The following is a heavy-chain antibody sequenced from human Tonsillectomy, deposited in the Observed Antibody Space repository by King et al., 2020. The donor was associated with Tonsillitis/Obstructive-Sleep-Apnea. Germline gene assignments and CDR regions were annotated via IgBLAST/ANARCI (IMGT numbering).Heavy chain of an antibody. CDR3: ARDRLIFIAFGYQDAFHT. D-gene: IGHD3-16*01. CDR1: GFTFSSYS. CDR2: ISYDGNNK. V-gene: IGHV3-30*01. J-gene: IGHJ3*02. Sequence: VQLVESGGGVVQPGRSLRLSCAASGFTFSSYSMHWVRQAPGKGLEWVAVISYDGNNKYYADSVKGRFTISRDSSKNTLFLQMDSLRVEDTAVYYCARDRLIFIAFGYQDAFHTWGQGTMVTVSS.